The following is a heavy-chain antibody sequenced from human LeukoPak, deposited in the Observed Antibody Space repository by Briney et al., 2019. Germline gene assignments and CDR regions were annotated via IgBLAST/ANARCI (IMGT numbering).Heavy chain of an antibody. Sequence: GGSLRLSCAASGFTFSDYYMSWIRQAPGKGLEWVSYISSSGSTIYYADSVKGRFTISRDNAKNSLYLQMNSLRAEDTAVYYCARVRQQWLVHYYYYMDVWGKGTTVTVSS. D-gene: IGHD6-19*01. CDR3: ARVRQQWLVHYYYYMDV. CDR2: ISSSGSTI. J-gene: IGHJ6*03. V-gene: IGHV3-11*04. CDR1: GFTFSDYY.